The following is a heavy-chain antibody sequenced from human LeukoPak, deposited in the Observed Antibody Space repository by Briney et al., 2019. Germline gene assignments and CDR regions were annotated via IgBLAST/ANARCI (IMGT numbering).Heavy chain of an antibody. CDR1: GFTFSSYV. J-gene: IGHJ3*02. D-gene: IGHD6-13*01. Sequence: GGSLRLSCAASGFTFSSYVMSWVRQAPGKGPEWVSGISGSGHTTYYADSVKGRLTISRDNSKNTLYLQMNSLRAEDTAVYYCARGGSWYGFGAFDIWGQGTMVTVSS. V-gene: IGHV3-23*01. CDR2: ISGSGHTT. CDR3: ARGGSWYGFGAFDI.